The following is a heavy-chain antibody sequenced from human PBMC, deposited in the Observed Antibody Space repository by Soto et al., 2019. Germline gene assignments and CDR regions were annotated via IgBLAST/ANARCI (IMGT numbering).Heavy chain of an antibody. J-gene: IGHJ4*02. CDR2: MSPNSGNT. V-gene: IGHV1-8*02. D-gene: IGHD1-26*01. Sequence: GASVKVSCKVSGDTFTIYDINWVRQATGQGPEWMGWMSPNSGNTGYAQKFQGRVTMTRDTSVNTAYMELSSLISDDTAVYYCARGEWELSFWGQGTLVTVSS. CDR1: GDTFTIYD. CDR3: ARGEWELSF.